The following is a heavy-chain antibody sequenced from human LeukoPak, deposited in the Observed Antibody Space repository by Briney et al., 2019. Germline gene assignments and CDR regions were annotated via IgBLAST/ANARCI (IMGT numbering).Heavy chain of an antibody. CDR3: AMHSSGWSSSFDC. V-gene: IGHV3-21*04. D-gene: IGHD6-19*01. J-gene: IGHJ4*02. CDR1: GFSFSHYA. CDR2: ITSSSDYI. Sequence: GGSLRLSCAGSGFSFSHYAINWVRQAPGKGLEWVSSITSSSDYIYYADSVKGRFTISRDNSKNTLYLQMNSLRAEDTAVYYCAMHSSGWSSSFDCWGQGTLLTVSS.